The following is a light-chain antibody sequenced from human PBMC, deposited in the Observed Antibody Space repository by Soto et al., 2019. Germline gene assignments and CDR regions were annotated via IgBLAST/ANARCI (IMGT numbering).Light chain of an antibody. CDR2: GAS. CDR1: QSVSSN. V-gene: IGKV3-15*01. CDR3: QQYIRWPLT. J-gene: IGKJ4*01. Sequence: IVMHQSPATLSVSAGERATLSCRASQSVSSNLAWYQQKPGQAPSLLIYGASTRATGTPARFSGSGSGTEFTLTISSLQSEDFAVYYCQQYIRWPLTFGGGTKV.